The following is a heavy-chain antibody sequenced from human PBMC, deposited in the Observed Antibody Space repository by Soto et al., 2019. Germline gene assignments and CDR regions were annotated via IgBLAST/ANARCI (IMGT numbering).Heavy chain of an antibody. CDR2: IIPIFGTA. Sequence: SVKVSCKASGGTFSSYAISWVRQAPGQGLEWMGGIIPIFGTANYADSVKGRFTISRDNSKNTLYLQMNSLRAEDTAVYYCARDGRALDYDFLGPFDYWGQGTLVTVSS. D-gene: IGHD3-3*01. CDR1: GGTFSSYA. V-gene: IGHV1-69*05. J-gene: IGHJ4*02. CDR3: ARDGRALDYDFLGPFDY.